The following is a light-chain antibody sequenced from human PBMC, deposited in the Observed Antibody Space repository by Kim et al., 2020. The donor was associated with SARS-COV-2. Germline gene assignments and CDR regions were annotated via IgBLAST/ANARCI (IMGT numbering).Light chain of an antibody. J-gene: IGLJ2*01. Sequence: RVTISCSGGSANIGNNFVYWYQQIPGTAPKVLIYKNHRRPSGVPDRFSGSKSGTSASLAISGLRSEDEGDYYCASWDDSLSGFVVFGGGTQLTVL. V-gene: IGLV1-47*01. CDR2: KNH. CDR3: ASWDDSLSGFVV. CDR1: SANIGNNF.